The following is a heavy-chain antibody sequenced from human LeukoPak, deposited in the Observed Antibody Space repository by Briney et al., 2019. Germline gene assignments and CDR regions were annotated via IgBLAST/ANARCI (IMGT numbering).Heavy chain of an antibody. J-gene: IGHJ4*02. CDR1: GFAFSTYW. CDR2: INSDGSST. CDR3: ARGWKTGEGPY. D-gene: IGHD3-9*01. Sequence: GGSLRLSCAASGFAFSTYWMHWVSQAPRKGLVWVSRINSDGSSTNYADSVKGRFTISRDNAENTVFLQMNSLRAEDTAVYYCARGWKTGEGPYWGQGSLVTDSS. V-gene: IGHV3-74*01.